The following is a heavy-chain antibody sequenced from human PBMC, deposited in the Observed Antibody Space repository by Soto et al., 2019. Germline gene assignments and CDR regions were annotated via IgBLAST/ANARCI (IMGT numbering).Heavy chain of an antibody. Sequence: SKTLSLTCTVSGGSISSGGYYWSWIRQHPGKGLEWIGYIYYSGSTYYNPSLKSRVTISVDTSKNQFSLKLSSVTAADTAVYYCATSSSSSGPDYWGQGTLVTVSS. CDR2: IYYSGST. V-gene: IGHV4-31*03. J-gene: IGHJ4*02. CDR3: ATSSSSSGPDY. D-gene: IGHD6-6*01. CDR1: GGSISSGGYY.